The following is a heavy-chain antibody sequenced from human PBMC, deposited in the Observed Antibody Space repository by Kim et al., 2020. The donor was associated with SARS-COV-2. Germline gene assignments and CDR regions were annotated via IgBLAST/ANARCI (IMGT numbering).Heavy chain of an antibody. CDR3: TRIPGKTLAFCVDVDV. CDR1: GFTFSDSP. J-gene: IGHJ3*01. D-gene: IGHD1-1*01. Sequence: GGSLRLSCAASGFTFSDSPMHWVRQASGKGLELVARIRRRINSYATGYCASVKGRFTISSDDSKNTAYLQMNSLKTEDTAFYSYTRIPGKTLAFCVDVDV. V-gene: IGHV3-73*01. CDR2: IRRRINSYAT.